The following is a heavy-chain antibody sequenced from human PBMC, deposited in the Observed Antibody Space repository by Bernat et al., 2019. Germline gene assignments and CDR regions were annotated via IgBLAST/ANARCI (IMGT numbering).Heavy chain of an antibody. CDR1: GGTFSSYA. J-gene: IGHJ2*01. Sequence: QVQLVQSGAEVKKPGSSVKVSCKASGGTFSSYAISWVRQAPGQGLEWMGGIIPIFGTANYAQKFQGRVTMTADKSTSTAYMELSSLRSEDTAVYYCARDKTGYSSSWYGTGWYFDLWGRGTLVTVSS. D-gene: IGHD6-13*01. CDR2: IIPIFGTA. V-gene: IGHV1-69*06. CDR3: ARDKTGYSSSWYGTGWYFDL.